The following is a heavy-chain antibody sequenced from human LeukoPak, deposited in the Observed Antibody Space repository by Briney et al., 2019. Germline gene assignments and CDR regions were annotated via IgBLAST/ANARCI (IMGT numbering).Heavy chain of an antibody. CDR2: INPSGGST. D-gene: IGHD2-15*01. J-gene: IGHJ4*02. CDR1: GYTFTSYY. Sequence: ASVKVSCKASGYTFTSYYMHWVRQAPGQGLEWMGIINPSGGSTSYAQKCQGRVTMTRDMSTSTVYMELSSLRSEDTAVYYCARDGGSCPFDYWGQGTLVTVSS. CDR3: ARDGGSCPFDY. V-gene: IGHV1-46*01.